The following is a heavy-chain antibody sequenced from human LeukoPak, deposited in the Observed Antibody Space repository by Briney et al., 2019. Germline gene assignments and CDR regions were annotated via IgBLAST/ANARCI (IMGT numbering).Heavy chain of an antibody. CDR3: ARGVAQTDIGRPPFVY. V-gene: IGHV4-59*12. J-gene: IGHJ4*02. Sequence: PSETLSLTCTVSGGSISSYYWSWIRQPPGEGLEWIGYIYYSGSTNYNPSLKSRVTISVDTSKNQFSLKLSSVTAADTAVYYCARGVAQTDIGRPPFVYWGQGTLVTVSS. D-gene: IGHD5-12*01. CDR2: IYYSGST. CDR1: GGSISSYY.